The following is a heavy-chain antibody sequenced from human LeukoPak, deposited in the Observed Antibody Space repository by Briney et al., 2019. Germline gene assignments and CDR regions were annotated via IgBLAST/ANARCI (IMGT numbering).Heavy chain of an antibody. D-gene: IGHD4-23*01. V-gene: IGHV3-21*01. CDR3: ARIYGGNSGGCDY. Sequence: GGSLRLSCAVSGFTFSTYSMTWVRQAPGKGLEWVSSITASSSYIYYADSVKGRFTISRDNAKNSLYLQMSSLRAEDTAVYYCARIYGGNSGGCDYWGQGALVTVSS. CDR2: ITASSSYI. CDR1: GFTFSTYS. J-gene: IGHJ4*02.